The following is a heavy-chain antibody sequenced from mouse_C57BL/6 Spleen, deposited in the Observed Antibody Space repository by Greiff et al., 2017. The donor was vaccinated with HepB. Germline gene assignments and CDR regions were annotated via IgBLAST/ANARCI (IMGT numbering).Heavy chain of an antibody. Sequence: QVQLQQSGPGLVQPSQSLSITCTVSGFSLTSYGVHWVRQSPGKGLEWLGVIWSGGSTDYNAAFISRLSISKDNSKSQVFFKMTSQQADDTAIYYCARGRDLIYAMDYWGQGTSVTVSS. CDR3: ARGRDLIYAMDY. V-gene: IGHV2-2*01. CDR1: GFSLTSYG. J-gene: IGHJ4*01. CDR2: IWSGGST.